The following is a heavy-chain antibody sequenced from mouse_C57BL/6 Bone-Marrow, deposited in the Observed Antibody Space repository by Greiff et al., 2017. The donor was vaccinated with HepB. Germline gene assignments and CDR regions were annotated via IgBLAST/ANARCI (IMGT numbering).Heavy chain of an antibody. J-gene: IGHJ1*03. Sequence: QVQLKQPGAELVMPGASVKLSCKASGYTFTSYWMHWVKQRPGQGLEWIGEIDPSDSYTNYNQKFKGKSTLTVDKSSSTAYMQLSSLTSEDSAVYYCARRIDGSSRGYWYFDVWGTGTTVTVSS. CDR2: IDPSDSYT. D-gene: IGHD1-3*01. CDR1: GYTFTSYW. V-gene: IGHV1-69*01. CDR3: ARRIDGSSRGYWYFDV.